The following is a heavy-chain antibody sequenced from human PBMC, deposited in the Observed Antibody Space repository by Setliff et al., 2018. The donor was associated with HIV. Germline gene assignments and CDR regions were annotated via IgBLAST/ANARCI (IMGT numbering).Heavy chain of an antibody. CDR3: ARDMTYYYDTSGSFGWFDP. CDR2: GFHSGTT. V-gene: IGHV4-39*07. J-gene: IGHJ5*02. D-gene: IGHD3-22*01. Sequence: PSETLSLTCTVSGGSISSSSYYWGWIRQSPGKDLEWIGSGFHSGTTYYNPSLKSRVTISVDTSKNQLSLKVNSVTAADTAVYYCARDMTYYYDTSGSFGWFDPWGQGTLVTVSS. CDR1: GGSISSSSYY.